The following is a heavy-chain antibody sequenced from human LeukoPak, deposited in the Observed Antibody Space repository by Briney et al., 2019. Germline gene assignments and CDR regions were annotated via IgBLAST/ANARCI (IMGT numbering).Heavy chain of an antibody. D-gene: IGHD2-2*01. V-gene: IGHV4-34*01. Sequence: ASETLSLTCAVYGGSSSGYYWSWIRQPPGKGMEWIGEINHSGSTNYNPPLKSRVTISVDTSKNQFSLKLSSVTAADTAVYYCARSGAYCSSTSCYFSSGWYPFDYWGQGTLVTVSS. CDR3: ARSGAYCSSTSCYFSSGWYPFDY. CDR1: GGSSSGYY. J-gene: IGHJ4*02. CDR2: INHSGST.